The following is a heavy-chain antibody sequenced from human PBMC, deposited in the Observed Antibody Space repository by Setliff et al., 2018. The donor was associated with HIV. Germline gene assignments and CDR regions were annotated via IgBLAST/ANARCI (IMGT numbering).Heavy chain of an antibody. CDR1: GGTFSSYA. Sequence: SVKVSCKAYGGTFSSYAITWVRQAPGQGLECMGGIIPMLGITNYAQRFQGRLTITADEYTGTAYMELSSLRSEDTAVYYCARDVEHMMDVWGQGTTVTVSS. CDR3: ARDVEHMMDV. V-gene: IGHV1-69*10. CDR2: IIPMLGIT. J-gene: IGHJ6*02.